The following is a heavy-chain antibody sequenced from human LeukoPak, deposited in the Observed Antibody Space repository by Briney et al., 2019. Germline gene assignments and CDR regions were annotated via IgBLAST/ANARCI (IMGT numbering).Heavy chain of an antibody. CDR1: GFMFGDYG. J-gene: IGHJ4*02. D-gene: IGHD3-22*01. Sequence: GGSLRLSCTTSGFMFGDYGMNWVRQAPGKGLEWVSTISGSGGSTYYADSVKGRFTISRDNSKNTLYLQMNSLRAEDTAVYYCAKEPHNYYDQPYYFDYWGQGTLVTVSS. V-gene: IGHV3-23*01. CDR2: ISGSGGST. CDR3: AKEPHNYYDQPYYFDY.